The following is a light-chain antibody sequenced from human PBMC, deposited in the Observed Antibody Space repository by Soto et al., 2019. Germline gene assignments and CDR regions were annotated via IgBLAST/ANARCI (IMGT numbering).Light chain of an antibody. CDR2: GAI. Sequence: EIVLTQSPGTLSLSPGERATLSCRASQSVGSNLAWCQQKPGQAPRLLIYGAITGATAIPARFGGSGSGTEFTLTVSSLQSEDFAVYYCQQYNNWPPITFGQGTRLEIK. CDR3: QQYNNWPPIT. J-gene: IGKJ5*01. CDR1: QSVGSN. V-gene: IGKV3-15*01.